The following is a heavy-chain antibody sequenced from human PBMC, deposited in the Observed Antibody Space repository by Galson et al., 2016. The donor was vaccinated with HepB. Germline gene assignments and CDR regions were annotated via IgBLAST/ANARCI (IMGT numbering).Heavy chain of an antibody. CDR3: ARADTYCSGGGCYSIRFDP. D-gene: IGHD2-15*01. CDR2: IIPLFGTA. J-gene: IGHJ5*02. Sequence: SVKVSCKASGGALRNYAIDWVRQAPGQGLEWMGGIIPLFGTANYAQKFQGRLTITADKSTSTAYMDLSSLRSEDTAVYYCARADTYCSGGGCYSIRFDPWGQGTLVTVSS. V-gene: IGHV1-69*06. CDR1: GGALRNYA.